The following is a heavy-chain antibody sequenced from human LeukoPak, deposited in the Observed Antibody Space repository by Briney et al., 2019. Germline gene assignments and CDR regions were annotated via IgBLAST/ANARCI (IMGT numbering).Heavy chain of an antibody. D-gene: IGHD1-26*01. CDR2: ISYDGSNK. J-gene: IGHJ3*02. V-gene: IGHV3-30-3*01. Sequence: GGSLRLSCAASGFTFSSYAVHWVRQAPGKGLEWVAVISYDGSNKYYADSVKGRFTISRDNSKNMLYLQMNSLRAEDTAVYYCARDRGYSGSLEAFDIWGQGTMVTVSS. CDR3: ARDRGYSGSLEAFDI. CDR1: GFTFSSYA.